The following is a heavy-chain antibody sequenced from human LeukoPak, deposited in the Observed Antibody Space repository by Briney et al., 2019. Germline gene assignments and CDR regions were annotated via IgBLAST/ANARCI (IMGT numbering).Heavy chain of an antibody. V-gene: IGHV4-61*02. Sequence: PSQTLSLTCTVSGGSISSGSYYWSWIRQPAGKGLEWIGRIYTSGSTNCNPSLKSRVTISVDTSKNQFSLKLSSVTAADTAVYYCARDSRRGYSYGPPHFDYWGQGTLVTVSS. CDR1: GGSISSGSYY. J-gene: IGHJ4*02. D-gene: IGHD5-18*01. CDR3: ARDSRRGYSYGPPHFDY. CDR2: IYTSGST.